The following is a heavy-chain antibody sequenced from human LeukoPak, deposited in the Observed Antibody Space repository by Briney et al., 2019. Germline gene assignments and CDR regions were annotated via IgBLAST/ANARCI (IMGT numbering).Heavy chain of an antibody. V-gene: IGHV3-30-3*01. CDR3: AKDEAGVAVAGPEFDY. D-gene: IGHD6-19*01. J-gene: IGHJ4*02. CDR1: GFTFSSYV. CDR2: ISYDGSDK. Sequence: GGSLRLSCAASGFTFSSYVIHWVRQAPGKGLEWVAHISYDGSDKYYADSVKGRFTISRDNSKNTLYLQMNSLRAEDTAVYYCAKDEAGVAVAGPEFDYWGQGTLVTVSS.